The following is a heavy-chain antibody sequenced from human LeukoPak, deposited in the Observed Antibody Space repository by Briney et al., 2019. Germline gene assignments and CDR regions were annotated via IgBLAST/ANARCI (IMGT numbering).Heavy chain of an antibody. Sequence: GGSLRLSCAASGFTFSAHYMSWVRQAPGKGLEWVSYISSSGDSIDYADSVKGRFSISRDNAKNSLYLQMNSLRAEDTAVYYCARGTDYWGQGTLVTVSS. CDR2: ISSSGDSI. CDR3: ARGTDY. CDR1: GFTFSAHY. J-gene: IGHJ4*02. V-gene: IGHV3-11*01.